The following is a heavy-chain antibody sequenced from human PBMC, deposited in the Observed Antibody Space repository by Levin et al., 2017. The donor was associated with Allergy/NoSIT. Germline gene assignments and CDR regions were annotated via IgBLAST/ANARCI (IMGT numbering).Heavy chain of an antibody. CDR3: AKGQVSGTYKYYFDY. D-gene: IGHD1-26*01. Sequence: GGSLRLSCAASGLTFSGYSMTWVRQAPGKGLEWVSGISGSGGHTYYADSVKGRFTISRDNSKNKLYLQMNSLRAEDTALYFCAKGQVSGTYKYYFDYWGQGTLVTVSS. CDR1: GLTFSGYS. CDR2: ISGSGGHT. V-gene: IGHV3-23*01. J-gene: IGHJ4*02.